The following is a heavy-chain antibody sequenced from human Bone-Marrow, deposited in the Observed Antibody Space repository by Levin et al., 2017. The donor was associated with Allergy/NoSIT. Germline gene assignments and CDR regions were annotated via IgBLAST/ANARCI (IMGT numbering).Heavy chain of an antibody. V-gene: IGHV1-69*02. CDR3: ASDGTGYSSSWYDPVRSYYYYYGMDV. D-gene: IGHD6-13*01. CDR1: GGTFSSYT. J-gene: IGHJ6*02. CDR2: IIPILGIA. Sequence: KISCQASGGTFSSYTISWVRQAPGQGLEWMGRIIPILGIANYAQKFQGRVTITADKSTSTAYMELSSLRSEDTAVYYCASDGTGYSSSWYDPVRSYYYYYGMDVWGQGTTVTVSS.